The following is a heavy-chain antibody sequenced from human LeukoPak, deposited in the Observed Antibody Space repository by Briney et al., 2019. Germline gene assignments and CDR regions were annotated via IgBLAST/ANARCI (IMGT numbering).Heavy chain of an antibody. V-gene: IGHV3-48*04. CDR3: ARVHSGYR. Sequence: PGGSLRLSCAASGFTFSSYNMNWVRQAPGKGLEWVSYISSSSSIIYYADSVKGRFTISRDNAKNTLYLQMNSLRAEDTAVYYCARVHSGYRWGQGTLVTVSS. CDR2: ISSSSSII. J-gene: IGHJ5*02. CDR1: GFTFSSYN. D-gene: IGHD5-12*01.